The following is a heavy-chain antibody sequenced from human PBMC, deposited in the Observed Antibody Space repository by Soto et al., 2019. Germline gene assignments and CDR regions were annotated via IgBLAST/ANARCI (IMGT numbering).Heavy chain of an antibody. CDR2: INGYNGNT. CDR1: GYTFTSYG. Sequence: QVQLEQSGAEVKKPGDSMKVSCKAYGYTFTSYGISWVRQAPGQGLEWMGWINGYNGNTDYPQKVQGRVTMTTDTSTSTAYMELRSLRSDDTAAYYCAREGSAPYYYYGMDVWGQGTTVTVSS. CDR3: AREGSAPYYYYGMDV. J-gene: IGHJ6*02. D-gene: IGHD6-19*01. V-gene: IGHV1-18*01.